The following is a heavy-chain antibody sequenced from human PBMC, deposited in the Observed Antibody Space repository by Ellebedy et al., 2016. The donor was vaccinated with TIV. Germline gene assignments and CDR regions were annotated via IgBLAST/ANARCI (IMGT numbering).Heavy chain of an antibody. Sequence: SETLSLXXTVSLGSISSYYWTWIRQPPGKGLEWIGDIYYTGSTSYSPSLTGRVTISIDTPKNQFSLKVTSVTAADTAVYYCAGEFRYDFWRGPLDHWGQGTLVTVSS. CDR1: LGSISSYY. V-gene: IGHV4-59*01. J-gene: IGHJ4*02. D-gene: IGHD3-3*01. CDR2: IYYTGST. CDR3: AGEFRYDFWRGPLDH.